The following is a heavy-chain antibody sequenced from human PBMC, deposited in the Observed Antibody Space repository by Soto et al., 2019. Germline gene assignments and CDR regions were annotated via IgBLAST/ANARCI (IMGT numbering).Heavy chain of an antibody. CDR3: AKDGSGAYVGRAFDY. Sequence: EVQLLESGGGLVQPGGSLRLSCTASGFTFRNYAMTWVRQAPGKGLEWVSSISASGGSTYYADFVKGRFTISRDKSKNTLSLYMNSLRADDTAIYYCAKDGSGAYVGRAFDYWGQGTLVTVSS. CDR1: GFTFRNYA. D-gene: IGHD4-17*01. J-gene: IGHJ4*02. V-gene: IGHV3-23*01. CDR2: ISASGGST.